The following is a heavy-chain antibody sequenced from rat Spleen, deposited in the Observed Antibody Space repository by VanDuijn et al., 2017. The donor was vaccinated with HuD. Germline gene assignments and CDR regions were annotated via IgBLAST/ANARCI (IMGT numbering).Heavy chain of an antibody. D-gene: IGHD5-1*01. CDR1: GFTFSNYG. CDR2: ITKSGGNT. Sequence: EVQLVESGGGLVQPGRSMKLSCAVSGFTFSNYGMAWVRQAPTKGLEWVASITKSGGNTYYRDPVKGRFTISRDNAKSTLYLQMDSLRSEDTATYYCASRTGNWFAYWGQGTLVTVSS. J-gene: IGHJ3*01. V-gene: IGHV5-25*01. CDR3: ASRTGNWFAY.